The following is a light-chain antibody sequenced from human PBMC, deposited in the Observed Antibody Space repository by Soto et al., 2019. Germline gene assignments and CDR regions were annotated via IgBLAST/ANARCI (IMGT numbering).Light chain of an antibody. CDR2: DVN. J-gene: IGLJ2*01. V-gene: IGLV2-14*03. CDR3: TSWTTSTTMI. CDR1: SSDIGAYNF. Sequence: QSALTQPASVSGSPGQSITISCTGTSSDIGAYNFVSWYQQHPGKAPKLMLYDVNIRPSGVSNRFSGSKSGNTASLTISGLHAEYEADYYCTSWTTSTTMIFGGRTKLTVL.